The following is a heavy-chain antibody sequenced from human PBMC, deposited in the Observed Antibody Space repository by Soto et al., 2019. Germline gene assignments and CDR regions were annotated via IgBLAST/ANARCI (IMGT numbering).Heavy chain of an antibody. CDR1: GFTFSSYA. V-gene: IGHV3-23*01. J-gene: IGHJ4*02. CDR3: AKESKGRYCSSTSCPY. Sequence: TGGSLRLSCAASGFTFSSYAMSWVRQAPGKGLEWVSAISGSGGSTYYADSVKGRFTISRDNSKNTLYLQMNSLRAEDTAVYYCAKESKGRYCSSTSCPYWGQGTLVTVSS. D-gene: IGHD2-2*01. CDR2: ISGSGGST.